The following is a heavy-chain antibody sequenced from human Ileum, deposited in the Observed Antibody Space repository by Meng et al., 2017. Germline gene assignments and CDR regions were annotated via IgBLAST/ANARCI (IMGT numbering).Heavy chain of an antibody. CDR1: GGARRGSFN. V-gene: IGHV4-4*02. D-gene: IGHD2-15*01. CDR2: TYLAGCP. Sequence: QEELRGRERGLGTPTATLAHTCAGTGGARRGSFNCSWIRPSPAKGLEWIGQTYLAGCPTDNPSLGSRVTISVDKSKPKFSLRLTSVTAAATAKFYWVRHGGKYFDSWVQGTLVTVSS. J-gene: IGHJ4*02. CDR3: VRHGGKYFDS.